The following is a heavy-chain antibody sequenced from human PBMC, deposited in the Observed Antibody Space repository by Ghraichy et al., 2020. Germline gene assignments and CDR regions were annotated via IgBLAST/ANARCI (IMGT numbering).Heavy chain of an antibody. D-gene: IGHD2-21*02. Sequence: ASVKVSCKASGYTFTSYGISWVRQAPGQGLEWMGWISAYNGNTNYAQKLQGRVTMTTDTSTSTAYMELRSLRSDDTAVYYCARVLHIVVVTAIDYWGQGTLVTVSS. V-gene: IGHV1-18*04. J-gene: IGHJ4*02. CDR3: ARVLHIVVVTAIDY. CDR1: GYTFTSYG. CDR2: ISAYNGNT.